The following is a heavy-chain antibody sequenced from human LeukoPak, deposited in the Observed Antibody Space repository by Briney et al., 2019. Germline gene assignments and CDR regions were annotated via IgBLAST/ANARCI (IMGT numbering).Heavy chain of an antibody. Sequence: ASVKVSCKASGYTFTSYYMHWVRQAPGQGLEWMGWINPNSGGTNYAQKFQGRVTMTRDTSISTAYMELSRLRSDDTAVYYCAREPDYDILTGHANDYWGQGTLVTVSS. D-gene: IGHD3-9*01. V-gene: IGHV1-2*02. CDR2: INPNSGGT. CDR3: AREPDYDILTGHANDY. CDR1: GYTFTSYY. J-gene: IGHJ4*02.